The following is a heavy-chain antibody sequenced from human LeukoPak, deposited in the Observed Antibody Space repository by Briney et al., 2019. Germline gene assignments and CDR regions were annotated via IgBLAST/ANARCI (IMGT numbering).Heavy chain of an antibody. V-gene: IGHV1-8*01. CDR1: GYTFSEYV. J-gene: IGHJ6*03. Sequence: ASVKVSCKASGYTFSEYVIVWVRQASGQGLEWMGWMNPNSGHTGLAPKFQGRLTMTRDNSIGTAYMALSSLSSDDTAVYYCARDSSYYYYIDVWGKGTPVTGSS. D-gene: IGHD3-10*01. CDR3: ARDSSYYYYIDV. CDR2: MNPNSGHT.